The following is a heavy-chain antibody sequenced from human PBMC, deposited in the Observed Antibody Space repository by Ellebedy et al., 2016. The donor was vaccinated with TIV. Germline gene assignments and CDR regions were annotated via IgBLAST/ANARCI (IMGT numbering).Heavy chain of an antibody. D-gene: IGHD3/OR15-3a*01. Sequence: PGGSLRLSCAASGFTFSSYDMHWVRQAPGKGLEWVARITYDANNKYYADSVKGRFTISRDNSKNTLFLQVNSLRAEDTAVYYCILKGLSALLYWGQGTLVTVSS. CDR3: ILKGLSALLY. V-gene: IGHV3-30*03. CDR1: GFTFSSYD. J-gene: IGHJ1*01. CDR2: ITYDANNK.